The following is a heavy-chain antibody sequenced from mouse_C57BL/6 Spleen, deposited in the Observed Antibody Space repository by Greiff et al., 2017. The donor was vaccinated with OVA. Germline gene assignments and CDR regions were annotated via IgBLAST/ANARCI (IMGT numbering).Heavy chain of an antibody. CDR2: ISDGGSYT. V-gene: IGHV5-4*01. CDR3: ARGGTTVVALYYYAMDY. CDR1: GFTFSSYA. J-gene: IGHJ4*01. Sequence: EVHLVESGGGLVKPGGSLKLSCAASGFTFSSYAMSWVRQTPEKRLEWVATISDGGSYTYYPDNVKGRFTISRDNAKNNLYLQMSHLKSEDTAMYYCARGGTTVVALYYYAMDYWGQGTSVTVSS. D-gene: IGHD1-1*01.